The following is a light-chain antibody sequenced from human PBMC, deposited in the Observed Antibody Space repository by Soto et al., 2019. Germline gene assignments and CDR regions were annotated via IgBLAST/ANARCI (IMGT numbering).Light chain of an antibody. CDR3: QQYENLPIT. CDR2: TGS. J-gene: IGKJ5*01. Sequence: DIQMTQSPSSVSASVGDRVTITCRASQAIDSWLAWYQQKPGEAPKLLIFTGSLLHSGVPPRFSGSGSGTDFTLTISSLQPEDFATYYCQQYENLPITFGQGTRLEIK. CDR1: QAIDSW. V-gene: IGKV1-12*01.